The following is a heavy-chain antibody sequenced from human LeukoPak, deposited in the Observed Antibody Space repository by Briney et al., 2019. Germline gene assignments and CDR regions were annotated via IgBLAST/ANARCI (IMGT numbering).Heavy chain of an antibody. CDR2: ISYSGIT. CDR3: AREVVEADTRYWFDP. J-gene: IGHJ5*02. V-gene: IGHV4-59*12. CDR1: GGSISSYY. D-gene: IGHD2-15*01. Sequence: SETLSLTCTVSGGSISSYYWSWIRQPPGKGLEWIGSISYSGITYYNPSLKSRVTILLDTSKNQFSLDLSSVTVADTAVYFCAREVVEADTRYWFDPWGQGTLVTVSS.